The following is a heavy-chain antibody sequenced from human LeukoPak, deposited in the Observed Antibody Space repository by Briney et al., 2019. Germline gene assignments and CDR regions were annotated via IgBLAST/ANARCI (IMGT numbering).Heavy chain of an antibody. CDR2: ISSSGSTI. CDR1: GFTFSSYE. V-gene: IGHV3-48*03. D-gene: IGHD6-19*01. Sequence: GGSLRLSCAASGFTFSSYEMNWVRQAPGKGLEWVSYISSSGSTIYYADSVKGRFTISRDNAKNSLYLQMNSLRAEDTAVYYCARDHPVAGFHYWGQGTLVTVSS. J-gene: IGHJ4*02. CDR3: ARDHPVAGFHY.